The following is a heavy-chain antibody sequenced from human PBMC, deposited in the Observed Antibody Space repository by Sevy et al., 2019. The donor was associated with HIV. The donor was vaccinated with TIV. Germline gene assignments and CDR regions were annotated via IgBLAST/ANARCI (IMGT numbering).Heavy chain of an antibody. D-gene: IGHD5-12*01. CDR3: ANKRGYSHGPFDY. CDR2: IHYTGGT. V-gene: IGHV4-30-4*01. Sequence: SETLSLTCTVSGGSLSSSDSYWSWIRQPPGKGLEWLGYIHYTGGTYYNPFLKSRVAMSVDTSEEQFSLRLRFLTAADTALYYCANKRGYSHGPFDYWGQGILVTVSS. J-gene: IGHJ4*02. CDR1: GGSLSSSDSY.